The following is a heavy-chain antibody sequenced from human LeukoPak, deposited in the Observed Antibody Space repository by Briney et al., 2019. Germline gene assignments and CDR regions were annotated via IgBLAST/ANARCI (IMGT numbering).Heavy chain of an antibody. CDR3: ARGAYSSSWYVYYYYGMDV. V-gene: IGHV3-33*01. D-gene: IGHD6-13*01. CDR1: GFTFSSYG. J-gene: IGHJ6*02. CDR2: IWYDGSNK. Sequence: GGSLSLSCAASGFTFSSYGMHWVRQAPGKGLEWVAVIWYDGSNKYYADSVKGRFTISRDNSKNTLYLQMNSLRAEDTAVYYCARGAYSSSWYVYYYYGMDVWGQGTTVTVSS.